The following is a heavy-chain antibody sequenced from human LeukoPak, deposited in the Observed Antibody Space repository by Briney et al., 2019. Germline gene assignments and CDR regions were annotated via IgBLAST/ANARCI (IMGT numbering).Heavy chain of an antibody. Sequence: GGALRLSCVASGLPLADFAMHWVCEAPGEGLEWVSLICGDGVSTFSADSVKGRFSISRDNSKNSLYLEMTSPRTEDAAMYYCAKESGKFDDWGQGTLVAVSS. D-gene: IGHD3-16*01. CDR3: AKESGKFDD. J-gene: IGHJ4*02. CDR1: GLPLADFA. V-gene: IGHV3-43*02. CDR2: ICGDGVST.